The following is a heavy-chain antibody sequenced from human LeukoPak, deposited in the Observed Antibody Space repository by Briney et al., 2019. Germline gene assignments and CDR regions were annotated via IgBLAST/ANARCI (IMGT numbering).Heavy chain of an antibody. J-gene: IGHJ5*02. D-gene: IGHD2-2*01. CDR2: INPNSGGT. Sequence: ASVKVSCKASGHTFTGYYMHWVRQAPGQGLEWMGRINPNSGGTNYAQKFQGRVTMTRDTSISTAYMELSRLRPDDTAVYYCARIVPAAKYWFDPWGQGTLVTVSS. V-gene: IGHV1-2*06. CDR3: ARIVPAAKYWFDP. CDR1: GHTFTGYY.